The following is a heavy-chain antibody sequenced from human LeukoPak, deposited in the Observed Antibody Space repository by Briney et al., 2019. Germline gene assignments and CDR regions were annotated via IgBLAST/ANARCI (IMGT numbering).Heavy chain of an antibody. D-gene: IGHD2-15*01. CDR1: GYTFTSYY. V-gene: IGHV1-46*01. J-gene: IGHJ6*03. CDR3: ARDRGVDYCSGGSCSHYYYYMDV. CDR2: INPSGGST. Sequence: ASVKVSCKASGYTFTSYYIHWVRQAPGEGLEWMGIINPSGGSTSYAQKFQGRVTMTRDTSISTAYMELSRLRSDDTAVYYCARDRGVDYCSGGSCSHYYYYMDVWGKGTTVTISS.